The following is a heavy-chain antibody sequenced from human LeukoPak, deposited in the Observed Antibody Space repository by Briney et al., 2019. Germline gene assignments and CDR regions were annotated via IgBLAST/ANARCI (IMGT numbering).Heavy chain of an antibody. CDR1: GFTFSTYG. CDR2: ISSSGSTI. CDR3: ARFYQLLTH. V-gene: IGHV3-48*04. D-gene: IGHD2-2*01. J-gene: IGHJ4*02. Sequence: GGSLRLSCAASGFTFSTYGMHWVRQAPGKGLEWVSYISSSGSTIYYADSVKGRFTISRDNAKNSLYLQMNSLRAEDTAVYYCARFYQLLTHWGQGTLVTVSS.